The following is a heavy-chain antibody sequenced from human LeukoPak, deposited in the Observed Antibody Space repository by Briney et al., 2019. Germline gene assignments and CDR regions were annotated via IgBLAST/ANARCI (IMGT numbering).Heavy chain of an antibody. CDR3: ARDRPYYYYMDV. CDR1: GDSISSYY. Sequence: PSETLSLTCTVSGDSISSYYWSWIRQPPGKGLEWIGYIYYSGSTNYNPSLKSRVTISVDTSKNQFSLKLSSVTAADTAVYYCARDRPYYYYMDVWGKGTTVTVSS. J-gene: IGHJ6*03. V-gene: IGHV4-59*01. CDR2: IYYSGST.